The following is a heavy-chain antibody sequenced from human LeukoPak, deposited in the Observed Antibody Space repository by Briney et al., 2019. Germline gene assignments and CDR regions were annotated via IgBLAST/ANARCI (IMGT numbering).Heavy chain of an antibody. J-gene: IGHJ5*02. CDR1: GFTFSSYA. CDR3: ASTVVPIALPPRWFDP. CDR2: IRGSGSST. Sequence: PGGSLRLSCAASGFTFSSYAMSWVRQAPGKGLEWVSAIRGSGSSTYYADSVKGRFTISRDNSKNTLYLQMNSLRAEDTAVYYCASTVVPIALPPRWFDPWGQGTLVTVSS. D-gene: IGHD2-2*01. V-gene: IGHV3-23*01.